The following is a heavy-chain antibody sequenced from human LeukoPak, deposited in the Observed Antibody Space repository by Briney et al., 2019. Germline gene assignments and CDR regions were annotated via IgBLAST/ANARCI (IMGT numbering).Heavy chain of an antibody. CDR3: ARRPEYYYGSGSYNWFDP. V-gene: IGHV4-39*01. J-gene: IGHJ5*02. D-gene: IGHD3-10*01. CDR2: IYYSGST. Sequence: PSETLSLTCTVSGGSISSSSYYWGWIRQPPGKGLEWIGSIYYSGSTYYNPSLKSRATISVDTSKNQFSLTLSSVTAADTAVYYCARRPEYYYGSGSYNWFDPWGQGTLVTVSS. CDR1: GGSISSSSYY.